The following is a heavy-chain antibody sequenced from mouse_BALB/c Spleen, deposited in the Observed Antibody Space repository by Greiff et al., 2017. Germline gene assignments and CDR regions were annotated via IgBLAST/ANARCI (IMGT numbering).Heavy chain of an antibody. Sequence: VKLMESGPGLVAPSQSLSITCTVSGFSLTSYGVHWVRQPPGKGLEWLGVIWAGGSTNYNSALMSRLSISKDNSKSQVFLKMNSLQTDDTAMYYCARYYYGSSWFAYWGQGTLVTVSA. J-gene: IGHJ3*01. V-gene: IGHV2-9*02. D-gene: IGHD1-1*01. CDR2: IWAGGST. CDR3: ARYYYGSSWFAY. CDR1: GFSLTSYG.